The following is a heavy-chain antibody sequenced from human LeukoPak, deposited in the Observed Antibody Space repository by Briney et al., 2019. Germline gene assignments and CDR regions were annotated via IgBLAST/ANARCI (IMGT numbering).Heavy chain of an antibody. CDR1: GFTFSSYA. CDR2: ISYDGSNK. Sequence: GGSLRLSCAASGFTFSSYAMRWVRQAPGKGLEWVAVISYDGSNKYYADSVKGRFTISRDNSKNTLYLQMNSLRAEDTAVYYCARAGYYDSSGYYYWGQGTLVTVSS. J-gene: IGHJ4*02. V-gene: IGHV3-30-3*01. CDR3: ARAGYYDSSGYYY. D-gene: IGHD3-22*01.